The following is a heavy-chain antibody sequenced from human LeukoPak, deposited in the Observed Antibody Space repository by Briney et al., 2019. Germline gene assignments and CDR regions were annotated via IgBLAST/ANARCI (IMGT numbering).Heavy chain of an antibody. Sequence: SQTLSLTCTVSGGSISSGDYYWGWIRQPPGKGLEWIASIYYSGSTYYNPSLKSRVTISVDTSKNQLSLKLSSLTAADTAVYYCARHEYSGSYYGLSWFDPWGQGTLVTVSS. CDR3: ARHEYSGSYYGLSWFDP. CDR2: IYYSGST. CDR1: GGSISSGDYY. D-gene: IGHD1-26*01. J-gene: IGHJ5*02. V-gene: IGHV4-39*01.